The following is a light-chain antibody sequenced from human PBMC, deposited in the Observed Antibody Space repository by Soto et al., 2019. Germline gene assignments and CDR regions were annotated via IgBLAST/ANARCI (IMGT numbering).Light chain of an antibody. CDR1: SSDVGGFEY. CDR2: DVT. CDR3: GSITRSTTSV. J-gene: IGLJ1*01. Sequence: QSALSQPASVSGSPGQSITISCTGTSSDVGGFEYVSWYQHQPGKAPKLIIYDVTKRPSGVSNRFSASKSGNMASLTISGIQAEDEGDYYCGSITRSTTSVFGTGTKVTVL. V-gene: IGLV2-14*01.